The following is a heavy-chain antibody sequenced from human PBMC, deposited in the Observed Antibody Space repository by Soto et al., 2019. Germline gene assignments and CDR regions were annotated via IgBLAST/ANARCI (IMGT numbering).Heavy chain of an antibody. CDR3: AKAPRITMVRGVTNWFDP. V-gene: IGHV3-30*18. CDR1: GFTFSSYV. J-gene: IGHJ5*02. D-gene: IGHD3-10*01. CDR2: ISNDGSNK. Sequence: GGSLRLSCAASGFTFSSYVMHWVRQAPGKGLEWVAVISNDGSNKYYADSVKGRFTISRDNPKNTLYLQMNSLRAEDTAVYYCAKAPRITMVRGVTNWFDPWGQGTLVTVSS.